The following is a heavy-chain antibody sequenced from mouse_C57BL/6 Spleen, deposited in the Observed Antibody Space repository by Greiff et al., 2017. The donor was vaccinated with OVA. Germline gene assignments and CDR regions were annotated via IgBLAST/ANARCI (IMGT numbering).Heavy chain of an antibody. CDR1: GFTFSSYA. J-gene: IGHJ4*01. D-gene: IGHD1-1*01. CDR3: ARDRITTVVATSDYAMDY. Sequence: EVQGVESGGGLVKPGGSLKLSCAASGFTFSSYAMSWVRQTPEKRLEWVATISDGGSYTYYPDNVKGRFTISRDNAKNNLYLQMSHLKSEDTAMYYCARDRITTVVATSDYAMDYWGQGTSVTVSS. V-gene: IGHV5-4*01. CDR2: ISDGGSYT.